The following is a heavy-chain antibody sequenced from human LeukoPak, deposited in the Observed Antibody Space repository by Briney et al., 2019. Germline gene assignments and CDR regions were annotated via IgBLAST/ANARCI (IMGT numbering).Heavy chain of an antibody. J-gene: IGHJ4*02. D-gene: IGHD3-22*01. V-gene: IGHV4-34*01. CDR2: INHSGST. CDR1: GGSFSGYY. CDR3: ARGLGYYGTIACDY. Sequence: SETLSLTCAVYGGSFSGYYWSWIRQPPGKGLEWIGEINHSGSTNYNPSLKSRVTISVDTSKNQFSLKLSSVTAADTAVYYCARGLGYYGTIACDYWGQGTLVTVSS.